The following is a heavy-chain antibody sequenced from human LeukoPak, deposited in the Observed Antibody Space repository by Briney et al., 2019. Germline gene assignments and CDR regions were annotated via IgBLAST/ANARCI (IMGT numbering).Heavy chain of an antibody. D-gene: IGHD6-13*01. CDR2: IYYSGST. V-gene: IGHV4-39*01. CDR3: ARRGGYSSSDLDY. J-gene: IGHJ4*02. CDR1: GGSISSSSYY. Sequence: PSETLSLTCTVSGGSISSSSYYCGRIRQPPGKGLEWIGSIYYSGSTYYNPSLKSRVTISVDTSKNQFSLKLSSVTAADTAVYYCARRGGYSSSDLDYWGQGTLVTVSS.